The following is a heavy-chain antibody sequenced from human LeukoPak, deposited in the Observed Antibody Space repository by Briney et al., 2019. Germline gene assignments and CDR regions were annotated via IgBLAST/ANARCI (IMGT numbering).Heavy chain of an antibody. Sequence: TGGSLRLSCAASGFTFSSYAMHWVRQAPGKGLEWVAVISNDGSNKHYADSVKGRFTISRDNPKSTLFLQMNSLRAEDTAVYYCARDSNPYSHAPGNYWGQGTLVTVSS. V-gene: IGHV3-30*04. CDR3: ARDSNPYSHAPGNY. D-gene: IGHD5-18*01. CDR2: ISNDGSNK. CDR1: GFTFSSYA. J-gene: IGHJ4*02.